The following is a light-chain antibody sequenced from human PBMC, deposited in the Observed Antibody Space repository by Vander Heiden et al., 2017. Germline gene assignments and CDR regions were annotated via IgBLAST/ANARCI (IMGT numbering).Light chain of an antibody. J-gene: IGLJ3*02. V-gene: IGLV2-11*01. CDR1: SSDVGAYNY. CDR2: DVS. CDR3: CSFAGSYTWV. Sequence: QSALTQPRSVSGSPGQSVTISCPGTSSDVGAYNYVSWYQQHPGKAPKLMIYDVSKRPSGVPDRFSGSKSGTTASLTISGLQAEDEADYYCCSFAGSYTWVFGGGTKLTVL.